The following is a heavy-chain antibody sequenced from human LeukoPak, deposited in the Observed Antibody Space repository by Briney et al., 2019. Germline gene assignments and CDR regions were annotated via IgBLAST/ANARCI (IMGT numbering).Heavy chain of an antibody. CDR3: ARDSSIAAAGTLDY. J-gene: IGHJ4*02. D-gene: IGHD6-13*01. V-gene: IGHV3-30*04. Sequence: PGGSLRLSCAASGFTSSSYAMHWVRQAPGKGLEWVAVISYDGSNKYYADSVKGRFTISRDNSKNTLYLQMNSLRAEDTAVYYCARDSSIAAAGTLDYWGQGTLVTVSS. CDR1: GFTSSSYA. CDR2: ISYDGSNK.